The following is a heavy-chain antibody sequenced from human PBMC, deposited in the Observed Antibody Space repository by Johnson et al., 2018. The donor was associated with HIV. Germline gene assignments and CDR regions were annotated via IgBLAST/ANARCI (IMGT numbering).Heavy chain of an antibody. V-gene: IGHV3-20*04. CDR3: ARGGYCTGGVCLGDAFDI. J-gene: IGHJ3*02. Sequence: VLLVESGGGLVQPGRSLRLSCAASGFTFDDYGMSWVRQAPGKGLEWVSGINWNGGSTGYADSVKGRFTISRDNAKNSLYLQMNSLRAEDTALYYCARGGYCTGGVCLGDAFDIWGQGTMVTVSS. CDR1: GFTFDDYG. CDR2: INWNGGST. D-gene: IGHD2-8*02.